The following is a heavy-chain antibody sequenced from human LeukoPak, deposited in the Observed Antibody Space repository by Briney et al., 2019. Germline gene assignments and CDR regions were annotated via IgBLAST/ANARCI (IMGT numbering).Heavy chain of an antibody. CDR3: AKGVGSWYYYNY. D-gene: IGHD6-13*01. Sequence: PGGSLRLSCAASGFTFSSYDMSWVRQAPGKGLEWVSGFSGSGGSTYYADSVKGRFIISRDNSKNTLYLQMNSLRAEDTAVYYCAKGVGSWYYYNYWGQGTLVTVSS. J-gene: IGHJ4*02. V-gene: IGHV3-23*01. CDR2: FSGSGGST. CDR1: GFTFSSYD.